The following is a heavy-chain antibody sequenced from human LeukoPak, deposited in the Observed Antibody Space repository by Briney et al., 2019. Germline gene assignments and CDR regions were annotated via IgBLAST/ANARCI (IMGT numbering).Heavy chain of an antibody. CDR1: GYTFTSFG. CDR3: ARINAVTTNPGSFDY. CDR2: IGANNGNT. D-gene: IGHD4-17*01. V-gene: IGHV1-18*01. Sequence: GASVKVSCKASGYTFTSFGISWVRQAPGQGLEWMGWIGANNGNTNYAQKLQGRVTVTTDTSTNTAYMELRSLRSDDTAVYYCARINAVTTNPGSFDYWGQGTLLTVSS. J-gene: IGHJ4*02.